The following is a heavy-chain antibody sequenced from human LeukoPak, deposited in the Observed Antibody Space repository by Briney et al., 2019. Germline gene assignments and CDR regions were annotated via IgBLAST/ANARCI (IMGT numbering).Heavy chain of an antibody. D-gene: IGHD6-19*01. Sequence: GASVKVSCKASGYTFTGYYMHWVRQAPGQGLEWMGWINPNSGGTNYAQKFQGRVTMTRDTSISTAYVELSRLRSDDTAVYYCARDPRFSYSSGWFYFDYWGQGTLVTVSS. CDR1: GYTFTGYY. CDR3: ARDPRFSYSSGWFYFDY. CDR2: INPNSGGT. V-gene: IGHV1-2*02. J-gene: IGHJ4*02.